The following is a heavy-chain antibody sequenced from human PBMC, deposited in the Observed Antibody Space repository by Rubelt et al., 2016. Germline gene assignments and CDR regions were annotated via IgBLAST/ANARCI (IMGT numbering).Heavy chain of an antibody. V-gene: IGHV7-4-1*02. J-gene: IGHJ5*02. CDR3: ARDLVVVPTARTVKSYKWFAP. Sequence: AMNWVRQAPGQGLEWMGWINTNTGNPTYAQGFTGRFVFSLDTSVSTAYLQISSLKAEDTAVYYCARDLVVVPTARTVKSYKWFAPWGQGTLVTVSS. CDR1: A. D-gene: IGHD2-2*01. CDR2: INTNTGNP.